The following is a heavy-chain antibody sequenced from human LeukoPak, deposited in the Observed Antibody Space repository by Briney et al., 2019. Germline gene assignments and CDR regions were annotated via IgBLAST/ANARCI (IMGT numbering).Heavy chain of an antibody. D-gene: IGHD3-22*01. CDR3: ARDRGGYYYDSSGSLYYFDY. CDR2: ISAYNGNT. CDR1: GYTFTSYG. Sequence: VSVKVSCKASGYTFTSYGISWVRQAPGQGLEWMGWISAYNGNTNYAQKLQGRVTMTTDTSTSTAYMELRSLRSDDTAVYYCARDRGGYYYDSSGSLYYFDYWGQGTLVTVSS. V-gene: IGHV1-18*01. J-gene: IGHJ4*02.